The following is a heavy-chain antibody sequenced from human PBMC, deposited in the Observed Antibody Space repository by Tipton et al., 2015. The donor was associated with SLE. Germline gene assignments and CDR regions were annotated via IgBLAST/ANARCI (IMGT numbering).Heavy chain of an antibody. CDR1: GASISRSNW. Sequence: TLSLTCAVSGASISRSNWWSWVRQPPGKGLEWIGEIFHSGRTNYNPSLKSRVTISVDNSKNQISLRLNSVTAADTAVYYCARGFHYDFWSSHYNEKGPRTYYFDSWGPETQLTVSS. J-gene: IGHJ4*02. D-gene: IGHD3-3*01. CDR3: ARGFHYDFWSSHYNEKGPRTYYFDS. CDR2: IFHSGRT. V-gene: IGHV4-4*02.